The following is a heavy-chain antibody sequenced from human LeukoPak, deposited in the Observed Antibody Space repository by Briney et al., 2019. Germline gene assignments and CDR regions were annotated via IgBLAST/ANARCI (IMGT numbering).Heavy chain of an antibody. CDR3: ARGYVDSSGWSPNWFDP. CDR1: GGSISSGGYH. V-gene: IGHV4-31*03. CDR2: IYYSGST. J-gene: IGHJ5*02. D-gene: IGHD6-19*01. Sequence: SQTLSLTCTVSGGSISSGGYHWSWIRQHQGKGLEWIRSIYYSGSTYYNPTIKSRVTISVYTSKNQISLKLSSVTAADTDVYYCARGYVDSSGWSPNWFDPWGQGTLVTVSS.